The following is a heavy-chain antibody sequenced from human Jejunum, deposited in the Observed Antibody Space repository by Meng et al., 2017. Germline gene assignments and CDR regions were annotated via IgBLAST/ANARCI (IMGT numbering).Heavy chain of an antibody. Sequence: HVRGEQSGAEVNAPGASVSLSCKSSGYTFTDNAVQWVRQAPGQGLEWMGWINAANGDTKYSLKFQERITITRDTFARTAYMGLRRLESEDTAVYYCASHTWGLYFFEFWGQGTLVTASS. CDR2: INAANGDT. CDR1: GYTFTDNA. D-gene: IGHD1-26*01. CDR3: ASHTWGLYFFEF. J-gene: IGHJ4*02. V-gene: IGHV1-3*01.